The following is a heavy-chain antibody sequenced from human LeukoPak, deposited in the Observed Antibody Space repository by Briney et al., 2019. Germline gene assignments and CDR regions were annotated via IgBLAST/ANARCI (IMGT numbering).Heavy chain of an antibody. Sequence: GGSLRLSCAASGFTFSSYGMHWVRQAPGKGLEWVAVIWYDGSNKYYADSVKGRFTISRDNSKNTLYLQMNSLRGEDTAVYYCARLYTSGCFDYWGQGTLVTVSS. CDR1: GFTFSSYG. J-gene: IGHJ4*02. V-gene: IGHV3-33*01. CDR3: ARLYTSGCFDY. CDR2: IWYDGSNK. D-gene: IGHD6-19*01.